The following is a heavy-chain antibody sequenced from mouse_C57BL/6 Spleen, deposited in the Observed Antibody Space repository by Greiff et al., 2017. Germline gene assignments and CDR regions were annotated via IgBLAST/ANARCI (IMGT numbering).Heavy chain of an antibody. CDR3: ARQKIYDGYYVGAMDY. D-gene: IGHD2-3*01. J-gene: IGHJ4*01. CDR1: GFTFSDYG. V-gene: IGHV5-17*01. Sequence: EVNLVESGGGLVKPGGSLKLSCAASGFTFSDYGMHWVRQAPEKGLEWVAYISSGSSTIYYADTVKGRFTISRDNATNTLFLHMTSLRSEDTAMYYCARQKIYDGYYVGAMDYWGQGTSVTVSS. CDR2: ISSGSSTI.